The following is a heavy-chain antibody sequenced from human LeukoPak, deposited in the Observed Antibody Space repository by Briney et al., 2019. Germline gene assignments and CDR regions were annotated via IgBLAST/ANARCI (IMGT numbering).Heavy chain of an antibody. CDR3: ARDLGPNTMMYDY. CDR2: ISAYNGNT. Sequence: ASVKVSCKVSGYTLTDLSMHWVRQAPGQGLEWMGWISAYNGNTNYAQKLQGRVTMTTDTSTSTAYMELRSLRSDDTAVYYCARDLGPNTMMYDYWGQGTLVTVSS. V-gene: IGHV1-18*01. D-gene: IGHD3-22*01. J-gene: IGHJ4*02. CDR1: GYTLTDLS.